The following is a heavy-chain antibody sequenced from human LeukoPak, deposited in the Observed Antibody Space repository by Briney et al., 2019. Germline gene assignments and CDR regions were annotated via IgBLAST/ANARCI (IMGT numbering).Heavy chain of an antibody. J-gene: IGHJ4*02. Sequence: RSGGSLRLSCAASGFTFSSYAMSWVRQAPGKGLEWVSAISGSGGSTYYADSVKGRFTISRDNSKNTLYLQMNSLRAEDTAVYYCAKDVVTLRFLEWLLSLDYWGQGTLVTVSS. CDR2: ISGSGGST. CDR3: AKDVVTLRFLEWLLSLDY. D-gene: IGHD3-3*01. V-gene: IGHV3-23*01. CDR1: GFTFSSYA.